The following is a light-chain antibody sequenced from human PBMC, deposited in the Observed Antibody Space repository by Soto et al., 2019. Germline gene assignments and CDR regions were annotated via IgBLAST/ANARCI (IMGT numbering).Light chain of an antibody. J-gene: IGKJ1*01. CDR3: MQHTHWPQT. CDR2: KVS. V-gene: IGKV2-30*01. CDR1: RSLVYGDENSY. Sequence: DVVLTQSPLSLPVTIGQPASIACRSIRSLVYGDENSYLDWFHQRPGESPRRLIYKVSYRDSGVPDRFSGSGSGTDFTLRISRVEAGDVGTYYCMQHTHWPQTLGQGTKVDI.